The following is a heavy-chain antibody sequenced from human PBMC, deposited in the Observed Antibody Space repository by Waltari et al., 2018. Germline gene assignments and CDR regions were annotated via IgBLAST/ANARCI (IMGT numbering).Heavy chain of an antibody. D-gene: IGHD1-26*01. CDR1: GFTFSSYW. V-gene: IGHV3-7*03. CDR3: SINDAWSFRV. Sequence: EVQLVESGGGLVQPGESLRLSCGDSGFTFSSYWMSWVRQAPGKGLEWVSNMSPDGSAKYYGDSVRGRFTVSRDNAQDSMYLHVNSLRAEDTAIYYCSINDAWSFRVWGQGTLVTVSS. CDR2: MSPDGSAK. J-gene: IGHJ1*01.